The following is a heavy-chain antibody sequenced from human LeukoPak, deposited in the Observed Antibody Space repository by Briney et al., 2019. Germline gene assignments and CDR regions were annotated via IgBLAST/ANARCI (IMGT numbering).Heavy chain of an antibody. CDR2: ISSSSRYI. CDR3: ARGPVFDY. V-gene: IGHV3-21*01. CDR1: GFTFSSYS. Sequence: GGSLRLSCAASGFTFSSYSMNWVRQAPGKGLEWVSSISSSSRYIYYADSVKGRFTISRDNAKNSLYLQMNSLRAEDTAVYYCARGPVFDYWGQGTLVTVSS. J-gene: IGHJ4*02.